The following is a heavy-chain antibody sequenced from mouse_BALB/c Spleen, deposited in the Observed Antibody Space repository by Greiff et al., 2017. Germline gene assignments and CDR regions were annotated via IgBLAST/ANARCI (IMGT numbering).Heavy chain of an antibody. CDR3: ASASYGNYVAWFAY. D-gene: IGHD2-10*01. J-gene: IGHJ3*01. CDR2: IWGDGST. V-gene: IGHV2-6-7*01. Sequence: VQGVESGPGLVAPSQSLSITCTVSGFSLTGYGVNWVRQPPGKGLEWLGMIWGDGSTDYNSALKSRLSISKDNSKSQVFLKMNSLQTDDTARYYCASASYGNYVAWFAYWGQGTLVTVSA. CDR1: GFSLTGYG.